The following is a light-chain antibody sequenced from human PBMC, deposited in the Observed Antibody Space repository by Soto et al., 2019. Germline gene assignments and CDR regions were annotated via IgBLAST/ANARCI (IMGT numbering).Light chain of an antibody. V-gene: IGKV3-15*01. J-gene: IGKJ1*01. CDR2: RAS. CDR1: QNIYSN. Sequence: IVMTQSPATLSVSPGERATLSCRASQNIYSNIAWYQQRPGQAPRLLIYRASTRATGVPARFIGSGSGTEFTLTISSLQSEDFTVYSCLQYHNLWAFGQGTKVEIK. CDR3: LQYHNLWA.